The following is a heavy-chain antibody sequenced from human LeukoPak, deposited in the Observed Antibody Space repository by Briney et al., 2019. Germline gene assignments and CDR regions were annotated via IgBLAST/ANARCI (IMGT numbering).Heavy chain of an antibody. CDR1: GASISSSSHY. V-gene: IGHV4-39*02. Sequence: SETLSLTRTVSGASISSSSHYWGWIRQPPGKGLEWIGTISYSGNTYYDPSLKSRLTISVDTSKNQFSLRLSSVTAADTAVYYCARGRVWFGFFDLWGRGTLVTVSA. D-gene: IGHD3-10*01. J-gene: IGHJ2*01. CDR3: ARGRVWFGFFDL. CDR2: ISYSGNT.